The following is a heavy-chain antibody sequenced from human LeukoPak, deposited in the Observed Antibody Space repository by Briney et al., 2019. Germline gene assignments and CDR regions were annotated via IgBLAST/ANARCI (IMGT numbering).Heavy chain of an antibody. CDR2: TYYSGST. CDR1: GGSISSYY. J-gene: IGHJ4*02. CDR3: TRSMYYYDSSGYYALPPFDY. Sequence: KSSETLSLTCTVSGGSISSYYWNWIRQPPGKGLEWIGYTYYSGSTNYNPSLKSRVTISVDTSKNRFSLKLSSVTAADTAVYYCTRSMYYYDSSGYYALPPFDYWGQGTLVTVS. D-gene: IGHD3-22*01. V-gene: IGHV4-59*01.